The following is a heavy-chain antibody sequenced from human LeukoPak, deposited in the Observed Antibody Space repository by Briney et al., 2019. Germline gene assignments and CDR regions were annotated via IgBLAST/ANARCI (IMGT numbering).Heavy chain of an antibody. V-gene: IGHV1-18*01. J-gene: IGHJ4*02. CDR2: ISAYNGNT. CDR1: GYTFTSYG. Sequence: ASVKVSCKASGYTFTSYGISWVRQAPGQGLEWMGWISAYNGNTNYAQKLQGRVTMTTDTSTSTAYMELRSLRSDDTAVYYCARGEMATIFHMTPFDYWGQGTLVTVSS. CDR3: ARGEMATIFHMTPFDY. D-gene: IGHD5-24*01.